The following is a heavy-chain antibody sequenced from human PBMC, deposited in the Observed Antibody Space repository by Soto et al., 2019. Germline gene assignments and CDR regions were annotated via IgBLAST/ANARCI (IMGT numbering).Heavy chain of an antibody. J-gene: IGHJ4*02. CDR3: ARGRYGDY. D-gene: IGHD1-1*01. CDR2: ISAHNGNT. CDR1: GYDFTTYG. V-gene: IGHV1-18*01. Sequence: QVHLVQSGAEVKKPGASVKVSCKGSGYDFTTYGITWVRQAPGQGLEWMAWISAHNGNTDYAQKLQGRVTVTRDTSTSTAYMELRSVSADATAMYYCARGRYGDYWGQGALVTVSS.